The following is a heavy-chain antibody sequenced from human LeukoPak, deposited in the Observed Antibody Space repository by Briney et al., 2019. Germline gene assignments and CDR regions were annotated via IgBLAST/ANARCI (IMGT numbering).Heavy chain of an antibody. CDR2: IIPIFGTA. J-gene: IGHJ3*02. CDR3: ARGDPVWGSDGFGSGSFDI. Sequence: ASVKLSCKASGGTFSSYAISWVRQAPGQGLEWMGGIIPIFGTANYAQKFQGRVTIIADESTSTAYMELSSLRSEDTAVYYCARGDPVWGSDGFGSGSFDIWGQGTMVTVSS. D-gene: IGHD3-10*01. CDR1: GGTFSSYA. V-gene: IGHV1-69*13.